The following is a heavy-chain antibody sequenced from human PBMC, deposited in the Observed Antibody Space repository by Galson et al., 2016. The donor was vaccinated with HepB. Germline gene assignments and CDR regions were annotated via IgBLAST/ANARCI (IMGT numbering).Heavy chain of an antibody. D-gene: IGHD1-7*01. CDR1: GGSLTKP. CDR2: VIPFGGAT. J-gene: IGHJ5*01. CDR3: APDGVELLLRVVDA. Sequence: SVKVSCKASGGSLTKPISWVRQAPGQGLEWLGGVIPFGGATNYAEKFHDRLSITADGSTGTSYLELSNLTSEDTAIYYCAPDGVELLLRVVDAWGHGTLVTVSS. V-gene: IGHV1-69*13.